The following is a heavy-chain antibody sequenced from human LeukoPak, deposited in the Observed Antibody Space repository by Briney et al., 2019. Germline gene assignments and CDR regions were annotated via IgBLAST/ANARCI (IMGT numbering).Heavy chain of an antibody. D-gene: IGHD3-22*01. Sequence: GASVKVSCKASGGTFSSYAISWVRQAPGQGLEWMGRIIPILGIANYAQKFQGRVTITADKSTSTAYMELSSLRSEDTAVYYCATAYYYGSSGYLNWFDPWGQGTLVTVSS. CDR1: GGTFSSYA. CDR2: IIPILGIA. J-gene: IGHJ5*02. V-gene: IGHV1-69*04. CDR3: ATAYYYGSSGYLNWFDP.